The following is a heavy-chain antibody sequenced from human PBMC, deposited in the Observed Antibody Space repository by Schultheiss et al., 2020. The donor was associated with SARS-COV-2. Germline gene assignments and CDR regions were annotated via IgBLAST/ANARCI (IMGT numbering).Heavy chain of an antibody. CDR1: GGSISSYY. J-gene: IGHJ6*02. V-gene: IGHV4-4*07. CDR3: ARDPIVMVRGVITRYYYYGMDV. CDR2: IYTSGST. D-gene: IGHD3-10*01. Sequence: SQTLSLTCTVSGGSISSYYWSWIRQPAGKGLEWIGRIYTSGSTNYNPSLKSRVTISVDTSKNQFSLKLSSVTAADTAVYYCARDPIVMVRGVITRYYYYGMDVWGQGTTVTVSS.